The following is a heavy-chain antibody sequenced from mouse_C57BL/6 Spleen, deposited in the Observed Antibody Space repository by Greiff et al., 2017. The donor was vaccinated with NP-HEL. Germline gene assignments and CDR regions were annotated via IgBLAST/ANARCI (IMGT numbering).Heavy chain of an antibody. J-gene: IGHJ2*01. CDR2: ILPGSGST. CDR1: GYTFTGYW. V-gene: IGHV1-9*01. CDR3: ARRTYYYGSEDYFDY. Sequence: QVQLQQSGAELMKPGDSVKLSCKATGYTFTGYWIEWVKQRPGHGLEWIGEILPGSGSTNYNEKFKGKATFTADTSSNTAYMQLSSLTTEDSAIYYCARRTYYYGSEDYFDYWGQGTTLTVSS. D-gene: IGHD1-1*01.